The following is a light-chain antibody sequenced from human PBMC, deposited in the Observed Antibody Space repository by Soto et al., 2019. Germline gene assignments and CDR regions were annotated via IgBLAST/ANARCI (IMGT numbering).Light chain of an antibody. J-gene: IGLJ2*01. Sequence: QSVLTQPPSASGTPEQRVTISCSGSSSNIGTKTVSWYQQLPGTAPKLLIYSNNQRPSGVTDRSSGSKSGTSASLAITGLQSEDEGDFYWAAWDDSLYGVVFGGGTKLTVL. V-gene: IGLV1-44*01. CDR1: SSNIGTKT. CDR3: AAWDDSLYGVV. CDR2: SNN.